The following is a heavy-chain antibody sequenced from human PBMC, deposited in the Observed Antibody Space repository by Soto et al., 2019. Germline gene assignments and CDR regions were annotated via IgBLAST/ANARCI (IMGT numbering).Heavy chain of an antibody. CDR3: AKDLIFYSSSSPHYFDY. CDR1: GFAFSSYA. Sequence: GGSLRLSCAASGFAFSSYAMSWVRQAPGKGLEGVSVISGSGGSTYYADSVKGRFTVSRDNSKNTLYLQMNSLRAEDTAVYYCAKDLIFYSSSSPHYFDYWGQGTLVTVSS. J-gene: IGHJ4*02. D-gene: IGHD6-6*01. CDR2: ISGSGGST. V-gene: IGHV3-23*01.